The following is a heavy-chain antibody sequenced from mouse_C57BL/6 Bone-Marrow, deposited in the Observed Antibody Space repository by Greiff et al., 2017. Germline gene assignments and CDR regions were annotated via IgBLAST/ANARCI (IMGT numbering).Heavy chain of an antibody. CDR1: GYAFSSSW. V-gene: IGHV1-82*01. Sequence: QVQLQQSGPELVKPGASVKISSKASGYAFSSSWMNWVKQRPGKGLEWIGRIYPGDGDTNYNGKFKGKATLTADKSSSTAYMQLSSLTSEDSAVYFCASNYYGSSYGYFDVWGTGTTVTVSS. D-gene: IGHD1-1*01. CDR2: IYPGDGDT. CDR3: ASNYYGSSYGYFDV. J-gene: IGHJ1*03.